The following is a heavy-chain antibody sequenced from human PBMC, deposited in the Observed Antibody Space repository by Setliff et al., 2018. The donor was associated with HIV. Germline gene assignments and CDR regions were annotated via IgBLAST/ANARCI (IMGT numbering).Heavy chain of an antibody. CDR1: NGSISSGVSY. CDR3: ARDFSTYYSIDP. CDR2: ISSGSASI. Sequence: PSETLSLTCAVSNGSISSGVSYWSWIRQAPGKGLEWIAYISSGSASIDYADSVKGRFTISRDNAKNSLYLQMNSLRTDDTAVYFCARDFSTYYSIDPWGQGTLVTVSS. J-gene: IGHJ5*02. D-gene: IGHD3-22*01. V-gene: IGHV3-11*04.